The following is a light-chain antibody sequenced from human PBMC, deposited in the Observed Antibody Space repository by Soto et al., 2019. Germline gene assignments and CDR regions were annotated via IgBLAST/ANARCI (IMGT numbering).Light chain of an antibody. CDR1: QGISTY. V-gene: IGKV1-27*01. Sequence: DIQMTQSPSSLSASVGDTVTITCRASQGISTYLAWYQQKPGQVPNLLIYAASTLQSGVPSRFIGSGSGTDFPRTISSLRPEDVATYYCQKYNHAPRTFGQGTKVEI. CDR2: AAS. J-gene: IGKJ1*01. CDR3: QKYNHAPRT.